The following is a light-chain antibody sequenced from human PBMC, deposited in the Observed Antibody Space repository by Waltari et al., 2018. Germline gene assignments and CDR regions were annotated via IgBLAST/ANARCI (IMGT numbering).Light chain of an antibody. CDR2: EYN. J-gene: IGLJ3*02. CDR1: SGSLATTY. V-gene: IGLV6-57*04. Sequence: FMLTQPHSVSESPGKPVTISCTRTSGSLATTYVQWYQQRPGSGPTTVIFEYNQGPSGVPDRFSCSIDSSSNAASLIISGLKTEDEADYYCQSYDPPTRVFGGGTKLTVL. CDR3: QSYDPPTRV.